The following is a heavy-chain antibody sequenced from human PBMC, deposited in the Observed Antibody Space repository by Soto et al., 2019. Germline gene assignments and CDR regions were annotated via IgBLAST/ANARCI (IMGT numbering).Heavy chain of an antibody. J-gene: IGHJ4*02. V-gene: IGHV4-34*03. CDR2: VNRGGRT. D-gene: IGHD3-16*01. Sequence: PSETLSLTCGLSGAAFSDYTWSWVRQAPGGGLHWIGEVNRGGRTKYSPSLERRLTISVDPSRNQVSLELRAVTAEDTAVYYCWGAGPGGWGQGTLVTVSS. CDR3: WGAGPGG. CDR1: GAAFSDYT.